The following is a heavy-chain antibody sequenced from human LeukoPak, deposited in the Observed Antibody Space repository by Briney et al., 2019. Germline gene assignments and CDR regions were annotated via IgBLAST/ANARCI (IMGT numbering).Heavy chain of an antibody. D-gene: IGHD3-22*01. CDR3: ARALLYDRSGYYYAVWFDP. V-gene: IGHV1-2*02. Sequence: ASVKVSCKASGYTFTGYYMHWVRQAPGQGLEWMGWINPNSGGTNYAQKFQGRVTMARDTSISTAYMELSRLRSDDPAVYYCARALLYDRSGYYYAVWFDPWGQGPLVTVSS. J-gene: IGHJ5*02. CDR2: INPNSGGT. CDR1: GYTFTGYY.